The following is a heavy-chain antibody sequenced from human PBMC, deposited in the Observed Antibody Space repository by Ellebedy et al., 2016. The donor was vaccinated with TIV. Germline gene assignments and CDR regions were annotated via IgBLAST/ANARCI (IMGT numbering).Heavy chain of an antibody. Sequence: MPSETLSLTCTVSGGSISSSSYYWGWIRQPPGKGLEWIGSIYYSGSTYYNPSLKSRVTISVDTSKNQFSLKLSSVTAADTAVYYCASSADYGDYVGYFDYWGQGTLVTVSS. CDR3: ASSADYGDYVGYFDY. D-gene: IGHD4-17*01. CDR1: GGSISSSSYY. J-gene: IGHJ4*02. V-gene: IGHV4-39*01. CDR2: IYYSGST.